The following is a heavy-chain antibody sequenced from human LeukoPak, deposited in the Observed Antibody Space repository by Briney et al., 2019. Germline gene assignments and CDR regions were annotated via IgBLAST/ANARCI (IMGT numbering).Heavy chain of an antibody. V-gene: IGHV3-21*01. Sequence: GGSLRLSCAASGFTFSSYSMNWVRQAPGKGLEWVSSISSSSSYIYYADSVKGRFTISRDNPKNSLYLQMNSLRAEDTAVYYCARYSSGWLGGYWGQGTLVTVSS. CDR3: ARYSSGWLGGY. CDR2: ISSSSSYI. CDR1: GFTFSSYS. J-gene: IGHJ4*02. D-gene: IGHD6-19*01.